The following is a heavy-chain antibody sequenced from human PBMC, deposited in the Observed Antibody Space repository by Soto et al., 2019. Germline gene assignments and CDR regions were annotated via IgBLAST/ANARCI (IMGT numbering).Heavy chain of an antibody. V-gene: IGHV4-59*04. J-gene: IGHJ5*02. Sequence: SETLSLTCSVSGVSTSNHYWTWIRKPPGKGLEWIGSIYYSGTSSYNPSLESRVTMSVDTSKKQLSLRLRSVTATDTAVYYCARLNCTSPSCVPLDPGGQGTRVTVPS. CDR2: IYYSGTS. D-gene: IGHD2-2*01. CDR3: ARLNCTSPSCVPLDP. CDR1: GVSTSNHY.